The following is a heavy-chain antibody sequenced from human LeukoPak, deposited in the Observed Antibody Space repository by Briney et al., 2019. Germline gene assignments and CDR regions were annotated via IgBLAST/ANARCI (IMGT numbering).Heavy chain of an antibody. CDR1: GYGFTSYY. J-gene: IGHJ4*02. Sequence: AASVKVSCKAFGYGFTSYYIHWARQAPGQGLEWMGIINPSVGGTTYARKFQGRVTMTRDTSTSTVYMELSSLRSEDTAVYYCARHGSGRYYPAEGRVDYWGQGTLVTVSS. CDR2: INPSVGGT. V-gene: IGHV1-46*03. D-gene: IGHD3-10*01. CDR3: ARHGSGRYYPAEGRVDY.